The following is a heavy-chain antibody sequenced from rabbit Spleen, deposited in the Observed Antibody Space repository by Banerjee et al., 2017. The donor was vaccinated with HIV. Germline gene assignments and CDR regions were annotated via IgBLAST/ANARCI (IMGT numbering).Heavy chain of an antibody. V-gene: IGHV1S45*01. D-gene: IGHD8-1*01. CDR1: GVSFNSGYD. J-gene: IGHJ6*01. CDR3: ARDAGTSFSTYGMDL. Sequence: QEQLVESGGDLVKPGASLTLTCTASGVSFNSGYDMCWVRQAPGKGLEWVACAYAGSSDSTYSATWAKGRFTISKTSSTTVTLQMTSLTAADTATYFCARDAGTSFSTYGMDLWGPGTLVTVS. CDR2: AYAGSSDST.